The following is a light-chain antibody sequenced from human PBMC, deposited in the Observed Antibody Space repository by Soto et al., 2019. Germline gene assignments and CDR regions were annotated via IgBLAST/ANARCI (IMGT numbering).Light chain of an antibody. CDR3: STYTSSSTPYV. Sequence: QSALTQPASVSGSPGQSITISCTGTSSDVGGYNYVSWYQQHQGKAPKIMIYEVSNRHSGVSNRFSGSKSGNTASLTISGLQAEDDADYYCSTYTSSSTPYVFGTGTKLTVL. CDR1: SSDVGGYNY. J-gene: IGLJ1*01. CDR2: EVS. V-gene: IGLV2-14*01.